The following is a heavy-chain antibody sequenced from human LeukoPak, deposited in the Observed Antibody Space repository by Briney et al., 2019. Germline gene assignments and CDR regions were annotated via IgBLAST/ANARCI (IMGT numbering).Heavy chain of an antibody. J-gene: IGHJ6*03. Sequence: PGGSLRLSCAASGFTFSDYYMFWIRQAPGKGLEWVSSIGSSENYIYYADSLKGRFTISRDNAENSLYLQMNSLRAEDTAVYYCARGGYDVIVPAASNYYYMDVWGKGTTVTVSS. CDR1: GFTFSDYY. D-gene: IGHD2-2*01. CDR2: IGSSENYI. CDR3: ARGGYDVIVPAASNYYYMDV. V-gene: IGHV3-11*04.